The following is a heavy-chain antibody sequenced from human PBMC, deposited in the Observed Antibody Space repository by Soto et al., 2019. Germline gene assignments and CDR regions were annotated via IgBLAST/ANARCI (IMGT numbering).Heavy chain of an antibody. CDR2: IKSNSDGGTT. J-gene: IGHJ4*02. CDR1: GFTFGDAW. V-gene: IGHV3-15*01. Sequence: GGSLRLSCAASGFTFGDAWMSWVRQAPGKGLEWVGRIKSNSDGGTTDYAAPVKGRFTISRDDSKNTMYLQMNSLKTEDTAVYYRNTYTSSRKYDYWGQGTLVTVSS. CDR3: NTYTSSRKYDY. D-gene: IGHD6-13*01.